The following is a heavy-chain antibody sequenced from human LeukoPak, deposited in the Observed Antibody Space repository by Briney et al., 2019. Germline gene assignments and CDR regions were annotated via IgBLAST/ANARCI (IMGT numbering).Heavy chain of an antibody. CDR1: GFTFSSYS. CDR3: ARAGGYYGSGSFFDY. J-gene: IGHJ4*02. D-gene: IGHD3-10*01. V-gene: IGHV3-21*01. Sequence: NPGGSLRLSCAASGFTFSSYSMNWVRQAPGKGLEWVSSISSSSSYIYYADSVKGRFTISRDNAKNSLYLQMNSLRAEDTAVYYCARAGGYYGSGSFFDYWGQGTLVTVSS. CDR2: ISSSSSYI.